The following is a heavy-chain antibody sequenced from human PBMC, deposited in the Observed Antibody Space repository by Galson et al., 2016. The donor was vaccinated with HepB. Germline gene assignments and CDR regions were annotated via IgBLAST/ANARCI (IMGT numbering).Heavy chain of an antibody. CDR1: GFTFRNYH. CDR3: ARPRYNYGHAIEI. V-gene: IGHV3-21*01. J-gene: IGHJ3*02. CDR2: ISSGSAYK. D-gene: IGHD3-10*01. Sequence: SLRLSCAGSGFTFRNYHMNWVRQTPGKGLEWVSSISSGSAYKYYADSVKGRFSIFRDNAKNSLYLQMNSLRVVDTAVYYCARPRYNYGHAIEIWGQGTMFTVAS.